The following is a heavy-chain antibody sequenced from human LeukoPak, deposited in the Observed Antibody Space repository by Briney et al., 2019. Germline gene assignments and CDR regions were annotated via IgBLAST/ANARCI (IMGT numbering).Heavy chain of an antibody. J-gene: IGHJ5*02. CDR1: GASINSYY. CDR2: TYYSGST. D-gene: IGHD1-26*01. CDR3: AKDWELGS. Sequence: SETLSLTCSVSGASINSYYWNWIRQPPGKGLEWIGNTYYSGSTNYNPSLSSRVTISLDTSKNQFSLKMTSVTAADTSLYYCAKDWELGSWGQGTMVTISS. V-gene: IGHV4-59*01.